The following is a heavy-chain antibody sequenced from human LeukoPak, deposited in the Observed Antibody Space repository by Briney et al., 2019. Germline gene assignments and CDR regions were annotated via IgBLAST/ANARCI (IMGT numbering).Heavy chain of an antibody. V-gene: IGHV4-59*08. J-gene: IGHJ4*02. CDR2: IYDSGST. D-gene: IGHD6-19*01. Sequence: SETLSLTCDFSGGSITDYYWTWIRQPPGKGLEWIAYIYDSGSTSGTTKYNSSLKSRVTISVDRSKNQVSLKLSSVTAADTAVYYCARHEGSSGWYNYWGRGTLVTVSS. CDR3: ARHEGSSGWYNY. CDR1: GGSITDYY.